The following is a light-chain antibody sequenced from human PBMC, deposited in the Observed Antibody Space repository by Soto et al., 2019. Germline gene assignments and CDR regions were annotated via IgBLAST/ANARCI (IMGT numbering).Light chain of an antibody. CDR2: SNN. CDR3: SAWDDSLNGVV. Sequence: QSVLTQPPSASGTPGQRVTISCSGSSSNIGSYTVNWYQQLPGTAPKPLIYSNNQRPSGVPDRFSGSKSGTSASLAISGLQSEDEADYYCSAWDDSLNGVVVGGGTKLTVL. V-gene: IGLV1-44*01. J-gene: IGLJ2*01. CDR1: SSNIGSYT.